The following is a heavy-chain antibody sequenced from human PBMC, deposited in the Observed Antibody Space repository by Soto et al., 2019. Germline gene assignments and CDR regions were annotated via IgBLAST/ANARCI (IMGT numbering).Heavy chain of an antibody. CDR3: ARVYGSGSYNLYYYYYMDV. CDR1: GGSISSSSYY. Sequence: SETLSLTCTVSGGSISSSSYYWGWIRQPPGKGLEWIGSIYYSGSTYYNPSLKSRVTISVDTSKNQFSLKLSSVTAADTAVYYCARVYGSGSYNLYYYYYMDVWGKGTTVTVSS. V-gene: IGHV4-39*01. D-gene: IGHD3-10*01. CDR2: IYYSGST. J-gene: IGHJ6*03.